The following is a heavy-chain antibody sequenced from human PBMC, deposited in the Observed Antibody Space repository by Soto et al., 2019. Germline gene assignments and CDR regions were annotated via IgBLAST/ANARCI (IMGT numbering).Heavy chain of an antibody. CDR3: AKNSGWFTD. J-gene: IGHJ4*02. Sequence: GGSLRLSCVASGFTFSTNDMTWVRQAPGKGLEWVSTIDGTSTFSNYAASVEGRFTTSRDNSRNTVYLQMNSLRADDTAVYFCAKNSGWFTDWGQGTLVTVFS. V-gene: IGHV3-23*05. CDR1: GFTFSTND. D-gene: IGHD6-19*01. CDR2: IDGTSTFS.